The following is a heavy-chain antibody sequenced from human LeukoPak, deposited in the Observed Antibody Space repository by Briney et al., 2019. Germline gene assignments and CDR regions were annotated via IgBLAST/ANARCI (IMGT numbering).Heavy chain of an antibody. CDR3: ARAYQPLGGLSFPDY. Sequence: ASVKVSCKASGYTFTSYGISWVRQAPGQGLEWMGWINPNTGNPTYAQGFTGRFVFSLDTSVSTAYLQISSLKAEDSAVYYCARAYQPLGGLSFPDYWGQGTLVTVSS. V-gene: IGHV7-4-1*02. D-gene: IGHD3-16*02. CDR1: GYTFTSYG. CDR2: INPNTGNP. J-gene: IGHJ4*02.